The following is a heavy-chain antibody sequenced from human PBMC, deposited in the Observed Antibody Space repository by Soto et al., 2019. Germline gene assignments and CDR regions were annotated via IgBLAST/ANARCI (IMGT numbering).Heavy chain of an antibody. CDR3: ARDARYFARPLDY. V-gene: IGHV4-4*02. J-gene: IGHJ4*02. CDR2: IYHSGST. CDR1: GGSISSSNW. D-gene: IGHD3-9*01. Sequence: SETVSLTCAVSGGSISSSNWWSWVRQPPGKGLEWIGEIYHSGSTNYNPSLKSRVTISVDKSKNQFSLKLSSVTAADTAVYYCARDARYFARPLDYWGQGTLVTVSS.